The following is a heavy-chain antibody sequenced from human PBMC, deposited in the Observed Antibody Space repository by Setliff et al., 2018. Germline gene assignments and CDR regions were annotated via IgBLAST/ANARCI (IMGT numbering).Heavy chain of an antibody. CDR2: IYHSGGT. CDR3: ARGQATSSRSSLVY. CDR1: GDSISNFY. V-gene: IGHV4-59*01. Sequence: PSETLSLTCTVSGDSISNFYWTWIRQPPGKGLEWIGYIYHSGGTSYNPSLKSRVTISVDTSKNQFSLNLSSVTAADTAVYYCARGQATSSRSSLVYGGQGILVTVSS. J-gene: IGHJ4*02. D-gene: IGHD6-6*01.